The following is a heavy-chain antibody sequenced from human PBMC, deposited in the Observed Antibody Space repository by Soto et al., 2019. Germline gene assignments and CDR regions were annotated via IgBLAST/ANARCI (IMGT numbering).Heavy chain of an antibody. CDR3: ARDRTPGGYYYYYGMDV. J-gene: IGHJ6*02. D-gene: IGHD2-15*01. Sequence: SQTLSLTCAISGGSVSSNSAAWNWIRQSPSRGLEWLGRTYYRSKWYNDYAVSVKSRITINPDTSKNQFSLQLNSVTPEDTAVYYCARDRTPGGYYYYYGMDVWGQGTTVTVYS. CDR1: GGSVSSNSAA. V-gene: IGHV6-1*01. CDR2: TYYRSKWYN.